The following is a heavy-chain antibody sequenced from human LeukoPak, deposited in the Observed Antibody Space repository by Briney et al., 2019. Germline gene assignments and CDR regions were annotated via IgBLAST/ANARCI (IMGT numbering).Heavy chain of an antibody. D-gene: IGHD1-26*01. Sequence: PGRSLRLSCAASGFTFDDYAMHWVRQAPGKGLEWVSGISWNSGSIGHADSVKGRFTISRDNAKNSLYLQMNSLRAEDTALYYCAKDMEGSYNLWGQGTLVTVSS. CDR2: ISWNSGSI. V-gene: IGHV3-9*01. CDR1: GFTFDDYA. J-gene: IGHJ5*02. CDR3: AKDMEGSYNL.